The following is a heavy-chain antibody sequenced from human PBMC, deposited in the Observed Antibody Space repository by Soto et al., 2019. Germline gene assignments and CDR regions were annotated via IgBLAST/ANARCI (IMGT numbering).Heavy chain of an antibody. CDR2: MNPNSGNT. V-gene: IGHV1-8*01. CDR3: ARGRTSYYYDSSGYYREYYYYYGMDV. J-gene: IGHJ6*02. CDR1: GYTFTSYD. D-gene: IGHD3-22*01. Sequence: ASVKVSCKASGYTFTSYDINWVRQATGQGLEWMGWMNPNSGNTGYAQKFQGRVTMTRNTSISTAYMELSSLRSEDTAVYYCARGRTSYYYDSSGYYREYYYYYGMDVCRQGTTVTVSS.